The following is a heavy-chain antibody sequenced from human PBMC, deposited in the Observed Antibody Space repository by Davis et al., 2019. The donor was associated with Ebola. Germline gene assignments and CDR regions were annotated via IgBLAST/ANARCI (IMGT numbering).Heavy chain of an antibody. V-gene: IGHV1-18*01. CDR2: INPHNGNT. J-gene: IGHJ4*02. CDR1: GFTFTSSA. D-gene: IGHD1-1*01. CDR3: ARAQFPTTSDH. Sequence: ASVKVSCKASGFTFTSSAVQWVRQAPGQGLEWMGWINPHNGNTNYAQNVQGRVTMTTDTSTSTAYMEVGSLRSDDTAVYYCARAQFPTTSDHWGQGTLVTVSS.